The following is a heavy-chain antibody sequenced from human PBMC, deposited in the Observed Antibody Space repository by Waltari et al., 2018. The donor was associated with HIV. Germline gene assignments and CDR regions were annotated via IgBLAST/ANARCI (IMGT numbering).Heavy chain of an antibody. CDR1: GFPFTNFA. CDR3: AKAVMETAVSSPVDC. J-gene: IGHJ4*02. D-gene: IGHD5-18*01. CDR2: MSASGGTT. V-gene: IGHV3-23*04. Sequence: EVQLVESGGGLVQPGGSLRLSCTASGFPFTNFAMSWVRQAPGKGLEWVSVMSASGGTTYYADSVKGRFTVSRDNFKNTVYLQMNSLRAGDTAIYYCAKAVMETAVSSPVDCWGQGALVTVSS.